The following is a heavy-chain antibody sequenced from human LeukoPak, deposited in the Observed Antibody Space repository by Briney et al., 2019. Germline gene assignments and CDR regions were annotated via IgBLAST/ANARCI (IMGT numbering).Heavy chain of an antibody. V-gene: IGHV3-9*01. CDR1: GFIFNNYA. CDR2: ISWNSGSI. CDR3: AREKSYGADFDY. D-gene: IGHD4-17*01. Sequence: GGSLRLSCAGSGFIFNNYAMHWVRQPPGKGLEWVSGISWNSGSIDYADSVKGRFTISRDNAKNSLYLQMNSLRAEDTAMYYCAREKSYGADFDYWGQGTLVTVSS. J-gene: IGHJ4*02.